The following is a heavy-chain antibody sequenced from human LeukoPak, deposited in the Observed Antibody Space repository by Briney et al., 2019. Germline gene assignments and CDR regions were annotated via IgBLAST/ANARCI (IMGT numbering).Heavy chain of an antibody. Sequence: GGSLRLSCAASGFTFSDYYMSWIRQAPGKGLEWVSYISISGTTIYYADSVKGRFTISRDNSKNTLYLQMNSLRAEDTAVYYCAKVWVVAATAWFDPWGQGTLVTVSS. D-gene: IGHD2-15*01. CDR3: AKVWVVAATAWFDP. V-gene: IGHV3-11*01. J-gene: IGHJ5*02. CDR2: ISISGTTI. CDR1: GFTFSDYY.